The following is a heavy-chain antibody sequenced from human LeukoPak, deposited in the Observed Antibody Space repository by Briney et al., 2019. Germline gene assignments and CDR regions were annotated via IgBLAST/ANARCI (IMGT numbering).Heavy chain of an antibody. CDR2: INHSGST. CDR1: GGSFSGYY. J-gene: IGHJ4*02. CDR3: ARAKVLLWFGHFDY. Sequence: PSETPSLTCAVYGGSFSGYYWSWIRQPPGKGLEWIGEINHSGSTNYNPSLKSRVTISVDTSKNQFSLKLSSVTAADTAVYYCARAKVLLWFGHFDYWGQGTLVTVSS. V-gene: IGHV4-34*01. D-gene: IGHD3-10*01.